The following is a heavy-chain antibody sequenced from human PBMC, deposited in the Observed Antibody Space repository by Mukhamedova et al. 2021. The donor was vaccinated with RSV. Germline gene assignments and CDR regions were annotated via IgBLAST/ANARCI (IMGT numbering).Heavy chain of an antibody. CDR2: IFSNDEK. V-gene: IGHV2-26*01. D-gene: IGHD1-26*01. Sequence: EWLAHIFSNDEKSYSTSLKSRLTISKDTSKSQVVLTMTNMDPVDTATYYCARIRGELLGRPWWYFDLWGRGTLVTVSS. J-gene: IGHJ2*01. CDR3: ARIRGELLGRPWWYFDL.